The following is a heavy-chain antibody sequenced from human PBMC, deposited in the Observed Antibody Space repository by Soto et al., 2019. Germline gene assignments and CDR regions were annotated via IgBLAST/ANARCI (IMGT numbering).Heavy chain of an antibody. CDR3: AREDYDSSGTAGDY. CDR1: GFTFSSCS. CDR2: ISSSSSTI. Sequence: EVQLVESGGGLVQPGGSLRLSCAASGFTFSSCSMNWVRQAPGKGLEWVSYISSSSSTIYYADSVKGRFTISRDNAKNSLYLQMNSLRDEDTAVYYCAREDYDSSGTAGDYWGQGTLVTVSS. D-gene: IGHD3-22*01. J-gene: IGHJ4*02. V-gene: IGHV3-48*02.